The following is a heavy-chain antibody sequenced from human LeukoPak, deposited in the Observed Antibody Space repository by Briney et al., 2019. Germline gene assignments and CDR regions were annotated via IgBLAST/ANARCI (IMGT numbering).Heavy chain of an antibody. V-gene: IGHV3-30-3*01. Sequence: AGGSLRLSCAASGFDFKTFAVNWVRQAPGKGLDWVAVISYDGSIRYYADSVEGRFTISRDNSKNALYLHLTSLRADDTAIYYCARTYSRKGTFDYWGQGTLVTVSS. D-gene: IGHD1-26*01. CDR2: ISYDGSIR. CDR3: ARTYSRKGTFDY. CDR1: GFDFKTFA. J-gene: IGHJ4*02.